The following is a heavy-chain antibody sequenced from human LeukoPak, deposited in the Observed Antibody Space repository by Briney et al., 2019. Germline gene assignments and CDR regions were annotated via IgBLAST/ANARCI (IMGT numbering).Heavy chain of an antibody. CDR3: ARGFGRASEYGGEDY. V-gene: IGHV3-48*01. J-gene: IGHJ4*02. CDR1: GFTFSSYS. Sequence: GGSLRLSCAASGFTFSSYSMNWVRQAPGKGLEWVSYISSSSSTIYYADSVKGRFTISRDNAKNSLYLQMNSLRAEDTAVYYCARGFGRASEYGGEDYWGQGTLVTVSS. CDR2: ISSSSSTI. D-gene: IGHD1-26*01.